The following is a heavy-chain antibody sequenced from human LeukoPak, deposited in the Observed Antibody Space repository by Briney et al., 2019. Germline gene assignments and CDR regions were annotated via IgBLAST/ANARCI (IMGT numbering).Heavy chain of an antibody. Sequence: ASETVSCTSSGYTFTSYDINWVRHAPGQGLEWMGWMNRNSGNTGYAQKFQGRVTMTRNTSISTAYMELSSLRSEDTAVYYCARGWLHGSGRMVWGQGTLVTVSS. V-gene: IGHV1-8*01. CDR2: MNRNSGNT. D-gene: IGHD3-10*01. CDR3: ARGWLHGSGRMV. CDR1: GYTFTSYD. J-gene: IGHJ4*02.